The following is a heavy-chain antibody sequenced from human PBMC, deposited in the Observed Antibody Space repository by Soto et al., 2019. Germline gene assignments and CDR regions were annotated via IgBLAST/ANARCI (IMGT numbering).Heavy chain of an antibody. CDR3: ARGVKYSSGQTPEYGMDV. CDR1: GYTFTSYD. D-gene: IGHD6-19*01. CDR2: MNPNSGNT. Sequence: ASVKVSCKASGYTFTSYDINWVRQATGQGLEWMGWMNPNSGNTGYAQKFQGRVTMTRNTSISTAYMELSSLRSEDTAVYYCARGVKYSSGQTPEYGMDVWGQGTTVTVSS. J-gene: IGHJ6*02. V-gene: IGHV1-8*01.